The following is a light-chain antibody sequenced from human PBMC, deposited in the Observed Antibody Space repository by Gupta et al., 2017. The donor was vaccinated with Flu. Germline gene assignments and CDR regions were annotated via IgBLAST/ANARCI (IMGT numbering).Light chain of an antibody. Sequence: NLMLTQPHSVSVSAGKTATISCTRSSGSVGRNFVQWYQQRPGTSPTTVIYENDQRPSGVPDRFSGSIDSSSNPASLTISGLKTEDEADYYCQSYDGTSVVFGGGTKLTVL. CDR2: END. V-gene: IGLV6-57*01. J-gene: IGLJ2*01. CDR1: SGSVGRNF. CDR3: QSYDGTSVV.